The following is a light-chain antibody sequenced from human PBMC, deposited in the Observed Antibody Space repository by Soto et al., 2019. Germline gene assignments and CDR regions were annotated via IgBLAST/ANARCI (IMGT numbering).Light chain of an antibody. Sequence: EIVLTQSPGTLSVSPGERATLSCRASQSVSRTFLAWYQQKPGQAPRLLIYGASSRATGIPDRFSGSGSGTDFTLTISRLQPEDFAVYYCQQYASTRWTFGQGTKVDIK. CDR1: QSVSRTF. J-gene: IGKJ1*01. CDR3: QQYASTRWT. CDR2: GAS. V-gene: IGKV3-20*01.